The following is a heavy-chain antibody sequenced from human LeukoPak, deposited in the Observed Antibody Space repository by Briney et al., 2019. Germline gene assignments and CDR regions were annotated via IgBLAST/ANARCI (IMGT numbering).Heavy chain of an antibody. CDR3: ARNKVERTAMVLSDY. J-gene: IGHJ4*02. CDR1: GYTFINYW. D-gene: IGHD5-18*01. V-gene: IGHV5-51*01. Sequence: GESLKISCKGSGYTFINYWIAWVRQMPGKGLEWMGIIYPGDSDTTYSPSFQGQVTISADKSISTAYLQWSSLKASDTAIYYCARNKVERTAMVLSDYWGQGTLVTVSS. CDR2: IYPGDSDT.